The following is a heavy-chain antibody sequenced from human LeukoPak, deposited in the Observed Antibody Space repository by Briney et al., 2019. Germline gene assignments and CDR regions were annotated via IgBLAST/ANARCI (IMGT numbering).Heavy chain of an antibody. V-gene: IGHV4-39*01. D-gene: IGHD1-26*01. CDR3: ARLVGVSSMDV. CDR1: GGSISSSSYY. Sequence: SETLSLTCTVSGGSISSSSYYWGWIRQPPGKGLEWIGSIYYSGSTYYNPSLKSRVTISVDTSKNQFSLKLSSVTAADTAVYYCARLVGVSSMDVWGKGTTVTVSS. J-gene: IGHJ6*03. CDR2: IYYSGST.